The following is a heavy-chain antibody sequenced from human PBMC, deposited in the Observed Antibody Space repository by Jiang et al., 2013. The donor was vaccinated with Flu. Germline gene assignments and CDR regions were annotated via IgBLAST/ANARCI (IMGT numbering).Heavy chain of an antibody. V-gene: IGHV4-39*01. Sequence: LLKPSETLSLTCTVSGGSISSSSYYWGWIRQPPGKGLEWIGSIYYSGSTYYNPSLKSRVTISVDTSKNQFSLKLSSVTAADTAVYYCARQGSSGYWGQGTLVTVSS. CDR2: IYYSGST. CDR1: GGSISSSSYY. D-gene: IGHD5-18*01. CDR3: ARQGSSGY. J-gene: IGHJ4*02.